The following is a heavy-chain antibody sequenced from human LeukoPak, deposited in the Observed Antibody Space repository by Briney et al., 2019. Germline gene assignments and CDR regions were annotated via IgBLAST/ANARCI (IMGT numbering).Heavy chain of an antibody. V-gene: IGHV3-21*01. Sequence: GGSLRLSCAASGFTFSTYSMNWVRQAPGKGLEWVSSISSRGGYIFDADSVKGRFTISRDNAKNSLYLQMNSLRAEDTAVYYCARDNRVVPAARSFDYWGQGTLVTVSS. CDR1: GFTFSTYS. D-gene: IGHD2-2*01. CDR2: ISSRGGYI. CDR3: ARDNRVVPAARSFDY. J-gene: IGHJ4*02.